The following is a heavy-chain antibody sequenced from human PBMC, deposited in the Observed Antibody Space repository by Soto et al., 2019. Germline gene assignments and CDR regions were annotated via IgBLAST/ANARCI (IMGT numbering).Heavy chain of an antibody. D-gene: IGHD4-17*01. Sequence: QVQLVESGGGVVQPGRSLRLSCAASGFTFSNYGMHWVRQAPGKGLEWVAVIWYDGSNKYYGDSVKGRFTISRDNSKNTLYLQMNSLRGEDMVVYYCARDRDPMTTVTEIGCWGQGTLVTVSS. V-gene: IGHV3-33*01. CDR1: GFTFSNYG. CDR3: ARDRDPMTTVTEIGC. CDR2: IWYDGSNK. J-gene: IGHJ4*02.